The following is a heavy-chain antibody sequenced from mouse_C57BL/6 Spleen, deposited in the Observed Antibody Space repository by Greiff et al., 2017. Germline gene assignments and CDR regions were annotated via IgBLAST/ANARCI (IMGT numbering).Heavy chain of an antibody. V-gene: IGHV1-22*01. D-gene: IGHD1-1*01. CDR2: INPNNGGT. CDR3: QFITTPYWYFDV. CDR1: GYTFTDYN. J-gene: IGHJ1*03. Sequence: VQLQQSGPELVKPGASVKMSCKASGYTFTDYNMHWVKQSHGKSLEWIGYINPNNGGTSYNQKFKGKATLTVNKSSSTAYMELRSLTSEDSAVYYCQFITTPYWYFDVWGTGTTVTVSS.